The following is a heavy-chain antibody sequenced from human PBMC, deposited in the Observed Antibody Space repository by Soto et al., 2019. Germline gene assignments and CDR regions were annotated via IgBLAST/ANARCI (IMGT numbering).Heavy chain of an antibody. CDR3: VRDRRSTGVHTCGRSGIMDV. D-gene: IGHD1-26*01. J-gene: IGHJ6*04. Sequence: EVQLVESGGGLVQPGGSLRLSCAASDFAFAGHWMIWVRQAPGKGLEWVANINDDGNEKYLVDSVKGRFTISRDNAKNIMYQQMNSLRDEDTAVYYCVRDRRSTGVHTCGRSGIMDVWGKGTTVTVSS. CDR2: INDDGNEK. V-gene: IGHV3-7*01. CDR1: DFAFAGHW.